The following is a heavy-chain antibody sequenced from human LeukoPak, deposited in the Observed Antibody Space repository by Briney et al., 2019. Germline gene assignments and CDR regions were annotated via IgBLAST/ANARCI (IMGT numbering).Heavy chain of an antibody. Sequence: PSETLPLTCTVSGGSISSGGYYWSWIRQHPGKGLEWIGYIYYSGSTYYNPSLKSRVTISVDTSKNQFSLKLSSVTAADTAVYYCARDVGPRQGYNWFDPWGQGTLVTVSS. CDR2: IYYSGST. CDR1: GGSISSGGYY. J-gene: IGHJ5*02. CDR3: ARDVGPRQGYNWFDP. D-gene: IGHD6-6*01. V-gene: IGHV4-31*03.